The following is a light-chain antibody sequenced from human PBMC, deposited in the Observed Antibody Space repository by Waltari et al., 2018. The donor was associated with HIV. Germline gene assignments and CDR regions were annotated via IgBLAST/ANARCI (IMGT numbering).Light chain of an antibody. V-gene: IGLV3-21*04. CDR2: YDS. Sequence: SYVLTQPPSVSVAPGKTARITCVGNNIGTKSVYWYQQKPGQAPVLVIHYDSDRPSGIPERFSGSNAGNTATLTISRVEAGDEADYYCQVWDTTSEHRVFGGQTKLTVL. J-gene: IGLJ3*02. CDR3: QVWDTTSEHRV. CDR1: NIGTKS.